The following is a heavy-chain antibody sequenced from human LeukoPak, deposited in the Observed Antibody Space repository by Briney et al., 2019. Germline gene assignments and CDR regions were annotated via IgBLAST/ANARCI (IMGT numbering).Heavy chain of an antibody. J-gene: IGHJ4*02. CDR1: GGSISSSSYY. Sequence: SETLSLTCTVSGGSISSSSYYWRWIRQPSGKGLEWVGSIYYTGSTYYNPSLKSRVTISVDTSKNQFSLKLSSVTAADTAVYYCASRFFDYWGQGTLVTVSS. CDR2: IYYTGST. V-gene: IGHV4-39*07. CDR3: ASRFFDY.